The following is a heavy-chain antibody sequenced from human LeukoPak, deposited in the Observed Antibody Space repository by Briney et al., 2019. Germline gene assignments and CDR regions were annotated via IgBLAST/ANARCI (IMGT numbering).Heavy chain of an antibody. CDR1: GFTFRSYG. J-gene: IGHJ4*02. D-gene: IGHD1-26*01. CDR2: ISYEGSTE. Sequence: GGSLRLSCAASGFTFRSYGMHWVRQSPGKGLEWVTFISYEGSTEYYADSVKGRFTISRDNSKDTLYLQMNSLRAEDTAIYYCAKDRVGRTYFDSWGQGTQVTVSS. CDR3: AKDRVGRTYFDS. V-gene: IGHV3-30*18.